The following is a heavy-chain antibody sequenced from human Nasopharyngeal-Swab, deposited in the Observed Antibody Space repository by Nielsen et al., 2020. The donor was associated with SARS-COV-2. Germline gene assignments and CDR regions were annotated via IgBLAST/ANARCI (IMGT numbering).Heavy chain of an antibody. J-gene: IGHJ1*01. CDR3: ARMMAGYDGYLQN. CDR2: TQLNNGKT. V-gene: IGHV1-8*01. Sequence: ASVQVSCKASGYTFTSYDINWVRQAPGHGLEWLGRTQLNNGKTVFAQKFQGRVTMTWNTSITTAYMRLSGLRSDDTAVYYCARMMAGYDGYLQNWGQGTLVTVCS. D-gene: IGHD2-2*03. CDR1: GYTFTSYD.